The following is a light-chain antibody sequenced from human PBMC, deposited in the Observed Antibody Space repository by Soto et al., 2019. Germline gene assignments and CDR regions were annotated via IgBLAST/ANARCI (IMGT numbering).Light chain of an antibody. J-gene: IGLJ2*01. CDR2: EVS. CDR3: TTYTGANTVL. Sequence: QSALTQPASVSGSPGQSITISCTGTSSDVGGYNYVSWYQQHPGKAPKLMIYEVSNRPSGVSNRFSGSKSGNTASLTISGLQAEDEAHYYCTTYTGANTVLFGGGTKLTVL. V-gene: IGLV2-14*01. CDR1: SSDVGGYNY.